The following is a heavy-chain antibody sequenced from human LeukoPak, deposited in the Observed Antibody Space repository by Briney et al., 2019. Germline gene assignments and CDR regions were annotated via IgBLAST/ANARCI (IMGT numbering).Heavy chain of an antibody. CDR1: GGSISSSSSYY. J-gene: IGHJ4*02. D-gene: IGHD5-12*01. V-gene: IGHV4-39*01. CDR2: IYYTGDT. Sequence: SETLSLTCTVSGGSISSSSSYYWGWIRQPPGKGLEWIGSIYYTGDTYYNSSLKSRVTISVDTSKNQFSLKLSSVTAADTALYYCARLRGYTDGNPGYWGQGTLVTVSS. CDR3: ARLRGYTDGNPGY.